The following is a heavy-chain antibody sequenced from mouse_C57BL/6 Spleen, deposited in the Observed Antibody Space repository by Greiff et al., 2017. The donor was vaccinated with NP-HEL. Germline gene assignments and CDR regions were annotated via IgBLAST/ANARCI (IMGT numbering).Heavy chain of an antibody. D-gene: IGHD2-4*01. CDR2: IRNKANGYTT. CDR1: GFTFTDYY. Sequence: EVKLVESGGGLVQPGGSLSLSCAASGFTFTDYYMSWVRQPPGKALEWLGFIRNKANGYTTEYSASVKGRFTISRDNSQSIRYLQMNALRAEDSATYYGATIYYDYDVYAMDYWGQGTSVTVSS. V-gene: IGHV7-3*01. J-gene: IGHJ4*01. CDR3: ATIYYDYDVYAMDY.